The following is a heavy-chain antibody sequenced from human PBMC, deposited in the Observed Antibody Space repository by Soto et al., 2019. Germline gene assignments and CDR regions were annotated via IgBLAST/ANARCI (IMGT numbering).Heavy chain of an antibody. J-gene: IGHJ5*02. V-gene: IGHV1-69*02. CDR3: ARVVSDGYCSGGSCSQNWFDP. CDR1: GGTFSSYT. Sequence: SVKVSCKASGGTFSSYTISWVRQAPGQGLEWMGRIIPILGIANYAQKFQGRVAITADKSTSTAYMELSSLRSEDTAVYYCARVVSDGYCSGGSCSQNWFDPWGQGTLVTVSS. CDR2: IIPILGIA. D-gene: IGHD2-15*01.